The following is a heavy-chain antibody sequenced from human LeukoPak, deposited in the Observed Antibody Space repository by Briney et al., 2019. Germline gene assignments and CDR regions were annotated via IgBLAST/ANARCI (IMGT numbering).Heavy chain of an antibody. J-gene: IGHJ4*02. D-gene: IGHD2-15*01. CDR1: GFTFGDYA. Sequence: GGSLRLSCTASGFTFGDYAMSWFRQAPGKGLEWVGFIRSKAYGGTTEYAASVKGRFTISRDDSKSIAYLQMNSLKTEDTAVYYCTRGYCSGGSCYYVGDYWGQGTLVTVSS. V-gene: IGHV3-49*03. CDR2: IRSKAYGGTT. CDR3: TRGYCSGGSCYYVGDY.